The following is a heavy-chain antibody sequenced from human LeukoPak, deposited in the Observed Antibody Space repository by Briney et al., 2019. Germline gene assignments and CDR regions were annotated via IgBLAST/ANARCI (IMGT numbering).Heavy chain of an antibody. CDR2: IYYSGST. Sequence: SETLSLTCTVSGGSSSSYYWSWIRQPPGKGLEWVGYIYYSGSTNYNPSLKSRVTISLDTSKNQFSLRVSSVTAADTAVYYCARKGGGQLVNTRRWFDPWGQGTLVTVSS. V-gene: IGHV4-59*01. J-gene: IGHJ5*02. CDR1: GGSSSSYY. D-gene: IGHD6-6*01. CDR3: ARKGGGQLVNTRRWFDP.